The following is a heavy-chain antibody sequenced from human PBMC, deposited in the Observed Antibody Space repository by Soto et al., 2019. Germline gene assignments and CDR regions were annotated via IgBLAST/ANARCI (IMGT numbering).Heavy chain of an antibody. CDR2: IIPIFGTA. V-gene: IGHV1-69*01. D-gene: IGHD6-19*01. CDR3: ASHPLLGYEYRAVAGAFDY. CDR1: GGTFSSYA. J-gene: IGHJ4*02. Sequence: QVQLVQSGAEVKKPGSSVKVSRKASGGTFSSYAISWVRQAPGQGLEWMGGIIPIFGTANYAQKFQGRVTITADESTSTAYMELSSLRSEDTAVYYCASHPLLGYEYRAVAGAFDYWGQGTLVTVSS.